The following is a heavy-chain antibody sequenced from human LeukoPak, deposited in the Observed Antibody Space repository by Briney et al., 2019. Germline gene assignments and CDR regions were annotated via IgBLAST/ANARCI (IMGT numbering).Heavy chain of an antibody. CDR1: GGSISYYY. V-gene: IGHV4-59*01. D-gene: IGHD3-22*01. CDR3: PRDSRYSDNSVYYYSHYYMDV. CDR2: IYNSGTT. Sequence: PSETLSLTCTVSGGSISYYYWSWLRQPPGKRLEWIGYIYNSGTTRYNPSLMSRVTISVDTSKNQFSLNLRSVTAADTAVYYWPRDSRYSDNSVYYYSHYYMDVGGKGTTVTVPS. J-gene: IGHJ6*03.